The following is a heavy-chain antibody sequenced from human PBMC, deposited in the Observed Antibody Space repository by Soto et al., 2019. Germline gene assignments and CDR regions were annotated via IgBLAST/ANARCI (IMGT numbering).Heavy chain of an antibody. Sequence: QVQLVQSGAEVKKTGSSVKVSCTTSGGPFSSFAINWVRQAPGQGLEWMGGIIPLDGTTTYAEKIQGRVTITADTSTSTDDMDLSSMTLEDTAVYYCARSFTKSRRGGVAFDYWGQGTLLTVSS. CDR2: IIPLDGTT. CDR3: ARSFTKSRRGGVAFDY. V-gene: IGHV1-69*06. CDR1: GGPFSSFA. J-gene: IGHJ4*02. D-gene: IGHD2-8*01.